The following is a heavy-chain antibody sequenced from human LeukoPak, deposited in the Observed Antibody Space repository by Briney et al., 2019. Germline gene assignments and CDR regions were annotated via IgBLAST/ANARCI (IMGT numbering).Heavy chain of an antibody. CDR1: GGSFSGYY. J-gene: IGHJ4*02. CDR2: IYTSGST. V-gene: IGHV4-4*07. D-gene: IGHD6-19*01. Sequence: SETLSLTCAVYGGSFSGYYWSWIRQPAGKGLEWIGRIYTSGSTNYNPSLKSRVTMSVDTSKNQFSLKLSSVTAADTAVYYCAREMYSSGWYYFDYWGQGTLVTVSS. CDR3: AREMYSSGWYYFDY.